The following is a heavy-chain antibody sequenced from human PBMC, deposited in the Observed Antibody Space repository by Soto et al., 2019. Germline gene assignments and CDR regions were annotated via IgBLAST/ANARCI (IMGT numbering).Heavy chain of an antibody. Sequence: EVQLLESGGGLVQPGGSLRLSCAASGFTFSSYAMSWVRQAPGKGLEWVSAISGGGGTTYYADSVKGRFTISRDNSKNALDLQMNSLRAEDTAVYCCAKNVWGITIFGGLDVWGQGTTVTVSS. CDR2: ISGGGGTT. CDR3: AKNVWGITIFGGLDV. D-gene: IGHD3-9*01. CDR1: GFTFSSYA. V-gene: IGHV3-23*01. J-gene: IGHJ6*02.